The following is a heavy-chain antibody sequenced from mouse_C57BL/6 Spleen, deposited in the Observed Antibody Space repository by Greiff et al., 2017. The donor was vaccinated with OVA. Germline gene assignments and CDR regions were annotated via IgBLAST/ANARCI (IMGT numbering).Heavy chain of an antibody. V-gene: IGHV2-2*01. Sequence: VQLVESGPGLVQPSQSLSLTCTVSGFSLTSYGVHWVRQSPGQGLEWLGVLWSGGSTDYNAAFISRLSISKDNSKSQVFFKMNSLQADDTAIYDCVATETSYYAMDYWGQGTSVTVSS. J-gene: IGHJ4*01. CDR3: VATETSYYAMDY. CDR2: LWSGGST. D-gene: IGHD1-1*01. CDR1: GFSLTSYG.